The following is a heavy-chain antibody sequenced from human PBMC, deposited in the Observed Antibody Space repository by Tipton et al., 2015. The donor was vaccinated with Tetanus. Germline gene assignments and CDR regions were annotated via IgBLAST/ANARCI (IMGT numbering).Heavy chain of an antibody. V-gene: IGHV5-51*01. CDR1: GYNFNLYW. CDR3: GRPRGSRTNNGDI. J-gene: IGHJ4*02. D-gene: IGHD2-2*01. CDR2: IYPGDSDT. Sequence: QSGPEVKKTGESLKISCKGSGYNFNLYWIAWVRQMPGKGLEWMGIIYPGDSDTTYSPSFQGQVTISADKSISTAYLQWSSLKASDTAVYYCGRPRGSRTNNGDIWGQGTLVTVSS.